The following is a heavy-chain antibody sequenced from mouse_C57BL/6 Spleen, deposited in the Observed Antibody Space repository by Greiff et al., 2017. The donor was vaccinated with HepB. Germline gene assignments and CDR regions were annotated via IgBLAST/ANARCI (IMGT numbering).Heavy chain of an antibody. Sequence: EVQLVESGGGLVKPGGSLKLSCAASGFTFRDYGMHWVRQAPEKGLEWVAYISSGSSTIYYADTVKGRFTISRDNAKNTLFLQMTRLRSEDTAMYYCARRLRAMDYWGQGTSVTVSS. CDR3: ARRLRAMDY. CDR1: GFTFRDYG. D-gene: IGHD3-2*02. V-gene: IGHV5-17*01. J-gene: IGHJ4*01. CDR2: ISSGSSTI.